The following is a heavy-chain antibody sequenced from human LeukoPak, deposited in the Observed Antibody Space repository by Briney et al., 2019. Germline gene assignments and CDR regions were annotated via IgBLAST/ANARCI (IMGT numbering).Heavy chain of an antibody. CDR1: GYTFTGYY. V-gene: IGHV1-2*02. CDR3: ARPVPAATVDGDWFDP. Sequence: ASVKVSCKASGYTFTGYYMHWVRQAPGQGLEWVGWINPNSGGTNYAQKFQGRVTMTRDTSISTAYMELSRLRSDDTAVYYCARPVPAATVDGDWFDPWGQGTLVTVSS. J-gene: IGHJ5*02. CDR2: INPNSGGT. D-gene: IGHD2-2*01.